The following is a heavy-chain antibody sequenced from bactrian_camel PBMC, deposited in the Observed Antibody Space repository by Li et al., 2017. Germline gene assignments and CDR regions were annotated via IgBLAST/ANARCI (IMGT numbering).Heavy chain of an antibody. CDR1: GATQDIGC. CDR3: AAASGAYSLDYGSNC. Sequence: HVQLVESGGGLVQPGGSLRLSCVASGATQDIGCMGWFRQVPGLEREGVAALGADGFMDYADSVKGRFTISRDDAKNTVYLEMNSLKPEDTAVYYCAAASGAYSLDYGSNCWGQGTQVTVS. J-gene: IGHJ4*01. CDR2: LGADGFM. D-gene: IGHD3*01. V-gene: IGHV3S53*01.